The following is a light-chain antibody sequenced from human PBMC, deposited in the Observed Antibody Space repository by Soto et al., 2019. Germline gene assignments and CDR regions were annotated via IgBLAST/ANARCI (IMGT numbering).Light chain of an antibody. CDR2: DAS. CDR3: QQSSNWPPWT. J-gene: IGKJ1*01. Sequence: EIVLTQSPATLSLSPGEIATFSCKASQSVGTSLAWFQQKPGQAPRLLIYDASVRATGIPARFSGSGSGTDFTLTISRLQPEDIAMYYCQQSSNWPPWTFGRGTRVEI. V-gene: IGKV3-11*01. CDR1: QSVGTS.